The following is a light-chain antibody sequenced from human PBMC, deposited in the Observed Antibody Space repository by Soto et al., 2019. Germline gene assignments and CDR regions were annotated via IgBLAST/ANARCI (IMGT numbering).Light chain of an antibody. CDR2: DAS. CDR1: QSVSIY. CDR3: QQRSNWAIT. J-gene: IGKJ5*01. V-gene: IGKV3-11*01. Sequence: IVLTQSPATLSFSPCERATLSCSTSQSVSIYLAWYQQKPGQAPRLLIYDASNRATGIPARFSGSGSGTDFTLTISSLEPEDFAVYYCQQRSNWAITFGQGTRLEI.